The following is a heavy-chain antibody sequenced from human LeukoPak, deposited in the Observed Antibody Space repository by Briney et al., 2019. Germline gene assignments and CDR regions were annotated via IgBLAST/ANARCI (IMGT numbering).Heavy chain of an antibody. Sequence: PSQTLYLTCTVSGGSISSGGYYWSWIRPHPGKGLEWIGHMYYSGDSYYNPSLKSRVTISVDTSKNELSLKLSSVTAADTAVYYCARELSGTNWFDPWGQGTLVTVTS. D-gene: IGHD3-16*02. CDR2: MYYSGDS. CDR3: ARELSGTNWFDP. CDR1: GGSISSGGYY. V-gene: IGHV4-31*03. J-gene: IGHJ5*02.